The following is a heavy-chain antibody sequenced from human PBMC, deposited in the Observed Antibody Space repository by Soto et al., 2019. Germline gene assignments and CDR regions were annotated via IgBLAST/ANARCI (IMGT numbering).Heavy chain of an antibody. CDR3: ARATGTLRSRNCSC. CDR2: IYHTGST. D-gene: IGHD1-1*01. J-gene: IGHJ4*02. Sequence: PSETLSLTCSVSGGSISTVGHYWTWIRQPPGKGLEWIGSIYHTGSTYYSKSLRSRLTMSVDTSKSQFSLRLSSVTAADTAVYYCARATGTLRSRNCSCWGQGSLVTVSS. CDR1: GGSISTVGHY. V-gene: IGHV4-31*03.